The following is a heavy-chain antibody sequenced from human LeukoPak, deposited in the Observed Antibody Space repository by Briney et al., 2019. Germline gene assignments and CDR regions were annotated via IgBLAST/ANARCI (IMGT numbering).Heavy chain of an antibody. CDR3: ARYYYGSGTTIYLYYGMDV. V-gene: IGHV4-34*01. Sequence: SETLSLTCAVYGGSFSGYYWSWIRQPPGKGLEWIGEINHSGSTNHNPSLKSRVTISVDTSKNQFSLKLSSVTAADTAVYYCARYYYGSGTTIYLYYGMDVWGQGTTVTVSS. CDR2: INHSGST. J-gene: IGHJ6*02. D-gene: IGHD3-10*01. CDR1: GGSFSGYY.